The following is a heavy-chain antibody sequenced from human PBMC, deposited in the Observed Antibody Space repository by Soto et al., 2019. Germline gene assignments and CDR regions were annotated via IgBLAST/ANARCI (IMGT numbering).Heavy chain of an antibody. CDR1: GFTFSSYE. V-gene: IGHV3-48*03. CDR2: ISSSGSTI. Sequence: GGSLRLSCAASGFTFSSYEMNWVRQAPGKGLEWVSYISSSGSTIYYADSVKGRFTISRDNAKNSLYLQMNSLRAEDTAVYYCARAVMSIFGVVTYGMDVWGQGTTVTVSS. J-gene: IGHJ6*02. D-gene: IGHD3-3*01. CDR3: ARAVMSIFGVVTYGMDV.